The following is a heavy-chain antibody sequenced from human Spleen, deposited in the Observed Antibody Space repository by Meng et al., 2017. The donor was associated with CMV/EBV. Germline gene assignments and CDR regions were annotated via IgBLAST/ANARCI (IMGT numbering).Heavy chain of an antibody. CDR3: ARAAIAIGGHCSSTTCYTLNV. D-gene: IGHD2-2*02. Sequence: ASVKVSCKASGGTLGSYPISWVRQAPGQGLERMGWIHPNTGGTNFAQNFQGRVTMTRDTSISTAYMELSRLRSDDTAVYYCARAAIAIGGHCSSTTCYTLNVWGQGTTVTVSS. CDR1: GGTLGSYP. J-gene: IGHJ6*02. CDR2: IHPNTGGT. V-gene: IGHV1-2*02.